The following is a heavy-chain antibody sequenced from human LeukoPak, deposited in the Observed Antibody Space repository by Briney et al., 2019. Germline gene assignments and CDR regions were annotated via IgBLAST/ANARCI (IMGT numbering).Heavy chain of an antibody. Sequence: ASVKVSCKASGYTFTGYYMHWVRQATGQGLEWMGWMNPNSGNTGYAQKFQGRVTMTRNTSISTAYMELSSLRSEDTAVYYCARGKLPSGSYYGYWGQGTLVTVSS. J-gene: IGHJ4*02. D-gene: IGHD1-26*01. CDR3: ARGKLPSGSYYGY. CDR1: GYTFTGYY. CDR2: MNPNSGNT. V-gene: IGHV1-8*02.